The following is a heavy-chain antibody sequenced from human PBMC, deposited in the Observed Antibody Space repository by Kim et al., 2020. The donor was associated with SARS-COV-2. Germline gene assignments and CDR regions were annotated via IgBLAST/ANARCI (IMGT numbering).Heavy chain of an antibody. D-gene: IGHD6-6*01. Sequence: YTPSLKSRVTMSVDKSKSQFSLKLSSGTAADTAVDYCARGSSSMLNWFDPWGQGTLVTVSS. V-gene: IGHV4-4*07. CDR3: ARGSSSMLNWFDP. J-gene: IGHJ5*02.